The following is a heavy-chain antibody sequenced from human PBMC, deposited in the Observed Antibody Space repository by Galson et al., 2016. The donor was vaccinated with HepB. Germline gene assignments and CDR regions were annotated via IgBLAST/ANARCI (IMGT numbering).Heavy chain of an antibody. CDR2: ISYDGNNK. CDR1: GFTFSRHG. J-gene: IGHJ6*02. CDR3: AKGVLILKRAALAEYGLDV. D-gene: IGHD2/OR15-2a*01. V-gene: IGHV3-30*18. Sequence: SLRLSCAASGFTFSRHGMHWVRQAPGKGLEWVAVISYDGNNKYYGDSVKGRFTISRDNSQNTVFLQMDSLGPEDTAVYYCAKGVLILKRAALAEYGLDVWGQGTTVTVSS.